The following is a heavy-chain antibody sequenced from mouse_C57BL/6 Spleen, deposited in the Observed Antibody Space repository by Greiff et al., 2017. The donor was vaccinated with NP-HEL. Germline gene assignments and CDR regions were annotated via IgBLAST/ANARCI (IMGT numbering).Heavy chain of an antibody. Sequence: EVQLQQSGPELVKPGASVKISCKASGYTFTDYYMNWVKQSHGKSLEWIGDINPNNGGTSYNQKFKGKATLTVDKSSSTAYMELRSLTSEDSAVYYCARSWGYFDDWGQGTTLTVSS. CDR1: GYTFTDYY. CDR3: ARSWGYFDD. D-gene: IGHD4-1*01. CDR2: INPNNGGT. V-gene: IGHV1-26*01. J-gene: IGHJ2*01.